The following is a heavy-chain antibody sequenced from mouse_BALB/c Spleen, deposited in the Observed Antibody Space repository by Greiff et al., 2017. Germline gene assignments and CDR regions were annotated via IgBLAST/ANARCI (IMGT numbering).Heavy chain of an antibody. D-gene: IGHD1-2*01. CDR2: IDPANGTT. J-gene: IGHJ4*01. CDR1: GFNIKDTY. V-gene: IGHV14-3*02. Sequence: EVKLMESGAELVKPGASVKLSCTASGFNIKDTYMHWVKQRPEQGLEWIGRIDPANGTTKYDPKFQGKATITADTSSNTAYLQISSLTSEDTAVYYCTRSWNLHYYGSGYSMDYWGQGTSVTVSS. CDR3: TRSWNLHYYGSGYSMDY.